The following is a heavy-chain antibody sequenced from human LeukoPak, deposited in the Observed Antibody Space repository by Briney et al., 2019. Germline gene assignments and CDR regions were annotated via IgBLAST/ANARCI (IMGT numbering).Heavy chain of an antibody. J-gene: IGHJ4*02. CDR3: ARDPHNSGSGRYFEN. Sequence: GGSLRLSCAASGFTFSSFAMSWVRQAPGKGLEWVSVFYSGGTIVYSDSVRGRFIISRDISKNTLYLQMNSLRAEDTAVYYCARDPHNSGSGRYFENWGRGSLVTVSS. CDR2: FYSGGTI. CDR1: GFTFSSFA. D-gene: IGHD3-10*01. V-gene: IGHV3-66*01.